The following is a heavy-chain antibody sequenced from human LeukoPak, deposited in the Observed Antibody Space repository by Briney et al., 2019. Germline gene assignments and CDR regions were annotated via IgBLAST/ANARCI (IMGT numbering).Heavy chain of an antibody. Sequence: SETLSLTCTVSVGSFSSYYRSWIRQPAGKGLEWIGRIYTSGTTHYNPSLKSRVTMSVDTSKNQFSLKLSSVTAADTAVYYCARLSTVTTSFDYWGQGTLVAVSS. CDR2: IYTSGTT. J-gene: IGHJ4*02. D-gene: IGHD4-17*01. CDR1: VGSFSSYY. CDR3: ARLSTVTTSFDY. V-gene: IGHV4-4*07.